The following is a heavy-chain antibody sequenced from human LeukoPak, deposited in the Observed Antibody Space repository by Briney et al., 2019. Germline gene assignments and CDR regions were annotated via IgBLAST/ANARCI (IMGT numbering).Heavy chain of an antibody. CDR2: IYYSGST. V-gene: IGHV4-31*03. J-gene: IGHJ6*02. D-gene: IGHD3-22*01. Sequence: PSETLSLTCTVSGGSISSGGYYWSWIRQHPGKGLEWIGYIYYSGSTYYNPSLKSRVTISVDTSKNQFSLKLSSVTAADTAVYYCARDPGYYYDSSGYSGYYYYGMDVWGQGTTVTVSS. CDR1: GGSISSGGYY. CDR3: ARDPGYYYDSSGYSGYYYYGMDV.